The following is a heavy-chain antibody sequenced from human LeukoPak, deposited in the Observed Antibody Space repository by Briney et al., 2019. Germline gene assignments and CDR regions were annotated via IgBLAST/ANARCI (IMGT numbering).Heavy chain of an antibody. D-gene: IGHD1-1*01. J-gene: IGHJ4*02. V-gene: IGHV7-4-1*02. Sequence: ASVKVSCKASGYTFTSYAMNWVRQAPGQGLEWMGWINTNTGNPTFAQGFTGRFVFSLDASVSTAYLQISSLKAEDTAVYYCARGLSVLNWNDLSRISGYWGQGTLVTVSS. CDR2: INTNTGNP. CDR3: ARGLSVLNWNDLSRISGY. CDR1: GYTFTSYA.